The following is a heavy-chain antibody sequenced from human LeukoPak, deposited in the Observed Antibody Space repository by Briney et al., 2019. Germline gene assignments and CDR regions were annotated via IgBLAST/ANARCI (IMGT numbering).Heavy chain of an antibody. CDR3: AKVSIAAAGAYYFDY. D-gene: IGHD6-13*01. V-gene: IGHV3-30*18. CDR2: ISYDGSDK. J-gene: IGHJ4*02. CDR1: GFTFSSYG. Sequence: GGSLRLSCAASGFTFSSYGMHWVRQAPGKGLEWVAVISYDGSDKYYADSVKGRFTISRDNSKNTLYLQMNSLRAEDTAVYYCAKVSIAAAGAYYFDYWGQGTLVSVSS.